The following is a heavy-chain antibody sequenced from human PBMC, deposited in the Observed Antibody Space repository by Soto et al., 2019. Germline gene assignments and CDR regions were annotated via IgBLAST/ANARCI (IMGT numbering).Heavy chain of an antibody. CDR3: AKVTKRAAAGRYEYYKYGMDV. J-gene: IGHJ6*04. D-gene: IGHD6-13*01. CDR1: GFAFSTYA. Sequence: GGSLRLSCAASGFAFSTYAMTWVRQAPGKGLEWVSVISGSGGSSYYAASVKGRLHISRENSKNTLFMQMNGLRAEDTAVYYWAKVTKRAAAGRYEYYKYGMDVWGKGTTVTAPQ. CDR2: ISGSGGSS. V-gene: IGHV3-23*01.